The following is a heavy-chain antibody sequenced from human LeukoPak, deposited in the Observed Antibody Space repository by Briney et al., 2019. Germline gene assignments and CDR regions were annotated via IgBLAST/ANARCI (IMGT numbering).Heavy chain of an antibody. J-gene: IGHJ4*02. Sequence: SETLSLTCTVSGGSISSGGYYWNWIRQHPGKGLEWIGYIYYSGSTYYNPSLKSRVTISIDTSKNQFSLKLSSVTAADTAVYYCARYRLRLGGYFDYWGQGTLVTVSS. D-gene: IGHD3-16*01. CDR3: ARYRLRLGGYFDY. V-gene: IGHV4-31*03. CDR2: IYYSGST. CDR1: GGSISSGGYY.